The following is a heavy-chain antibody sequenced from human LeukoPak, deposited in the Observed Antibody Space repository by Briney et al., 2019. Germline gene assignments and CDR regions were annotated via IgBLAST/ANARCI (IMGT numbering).Heavy chain of an antibody. V-gene: IGHV5-51*01. CDR1: GYSFTSYW. CDR2: IYPGDSDT. D-gene: IGHD2-2*02. CDR3: ARLPRELPDIVVVPAAIDNWFDP. Sequence: GESLKISCKGSGYSFTSYWIGWVRQMPGKGLEWMGIIYPGDSDTRYSPSFQGQVTISADKSISTAYLQWSSLKASDTAMYYCARLPRELPDIVVVPAAIDNWFDPWGQGTLVTVSS. J-gene: IGHJ5*02.